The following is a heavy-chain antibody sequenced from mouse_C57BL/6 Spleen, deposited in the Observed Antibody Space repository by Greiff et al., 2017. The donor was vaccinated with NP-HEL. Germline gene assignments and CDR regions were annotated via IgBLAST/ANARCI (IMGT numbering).Heavy chain of an antibody. CDR3: ARVDGPYYYAMDY. D-gene: IGHD2-3*01. CDR1: GYTFTSYW. J-gene: IGHJ4*01. V-gene: IGHV1-59*01. Sequence: VQLQQSGAELVRPGTSVKLSCKASGYTFTSYWMHWVKQRPGQGLEWIGVIDPSDSYTNYNQKFKGKATLTVDTSSSTAYMQLSSLTSEDSAVYYCARVDGPYYYAMDYWGQGTSVTVSS. CDR2: IDPSDSYT.